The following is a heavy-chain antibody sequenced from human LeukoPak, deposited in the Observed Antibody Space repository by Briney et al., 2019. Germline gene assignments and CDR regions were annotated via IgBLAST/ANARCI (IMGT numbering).Heavy chain of an antibody. D-gene: IGHD3-22*01. V-gene: IGHV1-2*02. Sequence: ASVKVSCKASGYAFTGYYMHWVRQDPGHGLEWMGWINPNSGGTNYAQKFQGRVTMTRDTSISTAYMELSRLRSDDTAVYYCARDSVLITYFDYWGQGTLVTVSS. CDR2: INPNSGGT. CDR3: ARDSVLITYFDY. CDR1: GYAFTGYY. J-gene: IGHJ4*02.